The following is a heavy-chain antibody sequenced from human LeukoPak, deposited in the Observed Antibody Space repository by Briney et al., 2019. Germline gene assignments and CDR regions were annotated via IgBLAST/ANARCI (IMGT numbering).Heavy chain of an antibody. D-gene: IGHD6-19*01. Sequence: PGGSLRLSCAASGFTFSSYAMHWVRQAPGKGLEWVAVISYDGSNKYYADSVKGRFTISRDNSKNTLYLQMNSLRAEDTAVYYCARDQKVIAVAGDFDYWGQGTRVTVSS. CDR1: GFTFSSYA. J-gene: IGHJ4*02. CDR2: ISYDGSNK. CDR3: ARDQKVIAVAGDFDY. V-gene: IGHV3-30-3*01.